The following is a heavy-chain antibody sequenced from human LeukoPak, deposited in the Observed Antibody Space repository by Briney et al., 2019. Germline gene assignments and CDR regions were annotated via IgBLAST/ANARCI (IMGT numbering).Heavy chain of an antibody. D-gene: IGHD1-14*01. V-gene: IGHV4-34*01. CDR1: GGSFSGYY. J-gene: IGHJ4*02. Sequence: PSETLSLTCAVCGGSFSGYYWSWIRQPPGKGLEWIGEINHSGSTNYNPSLKSRVTVSVDTSKDQFPLKLSSVTAADTAVYYCARGRRGRRSFDYWGQGTLVTVSS. CDR2: INHSGST. CDR3: ARGRRGRRSFDY.